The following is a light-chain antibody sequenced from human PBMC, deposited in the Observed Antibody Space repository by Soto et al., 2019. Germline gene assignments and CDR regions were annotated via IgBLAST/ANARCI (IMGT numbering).Light chain of an antibody. CDR2: DDS. CDR3: HVWDRASDHYV. Sequence: SYQLTQPPSVSVAPGHTVRVTHGGKDIGSKSVHWYQQKPGQSPVLVVYDDSDRPSGIPERFSGSNSGNTATLTISSVEAGDESDYHCHVWDRASDHYVFGTGTKVTV. CDR1: DIGSKS. J-gene: IGLJ1*01. V-gene: IGLV3-21*02.